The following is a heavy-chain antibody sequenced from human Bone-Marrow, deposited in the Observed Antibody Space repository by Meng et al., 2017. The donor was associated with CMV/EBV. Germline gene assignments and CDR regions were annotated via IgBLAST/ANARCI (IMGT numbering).Heavy chain of an antibody. Sequence: GESLKISCAASGFTFSDYYMSRIRQAPGKGLEWVSYISGSGSTIYYADSVKGRFTISRDNAKNSLYLQMNSLRAEDTAVYYCARDGPREYDYYYYYGMDVWGQGTTVTVSS. D-gene: IGHD3-10*01. J-gene: IGHJ6*02. CDR3: ARDGPREYDYYYYYGMDV. CDR2: ISGSGSTI. V-gene: IGHV3-11*01. CDR1: GFTFSDYY.